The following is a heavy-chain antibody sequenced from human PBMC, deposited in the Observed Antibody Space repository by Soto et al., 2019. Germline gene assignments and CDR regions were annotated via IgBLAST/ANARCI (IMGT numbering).Heavy chain of an antibody. CDR2: IYSSGGT. CDR1: GGAISGYY. J-gene: IGHJ5*02. V-gene: IGHV4-4*07. D-gene: IGHD3-3*01. Sequence: SETLSLTCTVSGGAISGYYWTWIRQSDGKGLEWIGRIYSSGGTKYNPSLQSRVTMSLDTSKNQFSLRLSSVTAADTAVYYCARGQRFSDSFDPWGQGTLVTVSS. CDR3: ARGQRFSDSFDP.